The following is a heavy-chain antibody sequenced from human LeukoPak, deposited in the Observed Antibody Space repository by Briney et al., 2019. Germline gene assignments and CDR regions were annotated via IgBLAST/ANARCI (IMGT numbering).Heavy chain of an antibody. D-gene: IGHD6-25*01. CDR2: IYYSGST. CDR3: ARQGGGFWYFDL. Sequence: SETLSLTCTVSGGSISSYYWSWIRQPPGKGLEWIGYIYYSGSTNYNPSLKSRVTISVDTSKNQFSLKLSSVTAADTAVYYCARQGGGFWYFDLWGRGTLVTVSS. CDR1: GGSISSYY. J-gene: IGHJ2*01. V-gene: IGHV4-59*08.